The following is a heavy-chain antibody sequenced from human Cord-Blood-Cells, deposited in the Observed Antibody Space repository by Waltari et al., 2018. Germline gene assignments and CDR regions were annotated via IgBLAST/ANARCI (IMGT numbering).Heavy chain of an antibody. J-gene: IGHJ4*02. D-gene: IGHD7-27*01. Sequence: EVQLVESGGGVVQPGGSLRLSCAASGFTFDAYAMHWGRQAPGKGLEWVSLISGDGGSTYYADSVKGRFTISRDNSKNSLYLQMNSLRTEDTALYYCAKDGRSGATFDYWGQGTLVTVSS. CDR3: AKDGRSGATFDY. CDR1: GFTFDAYA. CDR2: ISGDGGST. V-gene: IGHV3-43*02.